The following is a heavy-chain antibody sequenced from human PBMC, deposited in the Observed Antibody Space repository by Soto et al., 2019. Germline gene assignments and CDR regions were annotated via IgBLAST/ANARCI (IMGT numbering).Heavy chain of an antibody. V-gene: IGHV4-59*01. D-gene: IGHD3-3*01. Sequence: PETMSPTCAVSGRSLSPYYWNWNRQPPGKKLEWMGYAYSLGRPNYNPSLKRQFTMSLATSKTQSSLNLTSVTAADTDVYYCARGGRVESSIMFDPWGQGIRVTVSS. CDR1: GRSLSPYY. J-gene: IGHJ5*02. CDR3: ARGGRVESSIMFDP. CDR2: AYSLGRP.